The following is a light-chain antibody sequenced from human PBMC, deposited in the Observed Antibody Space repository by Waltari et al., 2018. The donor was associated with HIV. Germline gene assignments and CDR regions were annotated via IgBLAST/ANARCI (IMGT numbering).Light chain of an antibody. CDR3: MQETHWPPYT. CDR2: KVP. Sequence: DVVMTQSPLSLPVTLGQPASISCRSSQSLVHSDGNTYLNWFQQRPGQSPRRLIYKVPNRASGVPDRFSGSGSGTDFTLRITRVEAEDVGVYYCMQETHWPPYTFGQGTKLEIK. V-gene: IGKV2-30*02. CDR1: QSLVHSDGNTY. J-gene: IGKJ2*01.